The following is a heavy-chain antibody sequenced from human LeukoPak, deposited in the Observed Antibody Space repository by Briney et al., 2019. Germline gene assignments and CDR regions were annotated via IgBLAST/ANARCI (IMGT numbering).Heavy chain of an antibody. CDR1: GFTFSSYA. J-gene: IGHJ4*02. CDR3: TKDLPYTRGWALNY. Sequence: GSLRLSCAASGFTFSSYAMSWVRQAPGKGLEWVSAISGSGGSTYYADSVKGRFTISRDNSKNTLYLQMNSLKTEDTAVYYCTKDLPYTRGWALNYWGQGTLVTVSS. V-gene: IGHV3-23*01. D-gene: IGHD6-19*01. CDR2: ISGSGGST.